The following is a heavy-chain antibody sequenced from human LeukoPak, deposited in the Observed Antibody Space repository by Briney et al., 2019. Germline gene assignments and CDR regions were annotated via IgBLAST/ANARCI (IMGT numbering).Heavy chain of an antibody. CDR3: ARVGSYSPLRWFDP. D-gene: IGHD5-18*01. Sequence: SETLSLTCTVSGGSISSSSYYWGWIRQPPGKGLEWIGSIYYSGSTYYNPSLKSRVTISVDTSKNQFSLKLSSVTAADTAVYYCARVGSYSPLRWFDPWGQGTLVTVSS. V-gene: IGHV4-39*07. CDR1: GGSISSSSYY. J-gene: IGHJ5*02. CDR2: IYYSGST.